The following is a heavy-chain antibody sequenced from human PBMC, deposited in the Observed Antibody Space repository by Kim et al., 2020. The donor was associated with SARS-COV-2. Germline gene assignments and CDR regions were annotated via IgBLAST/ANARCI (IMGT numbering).Heavy chain of an antibody. CDR2: IYSYGDT. Sequence: GGSLRLSCAASGFTVSSSYMAWVRQAPGKGLEWISVIYSYGDTYYADSVKGRFTISRDTSRNTMYLQMNSLRADDTAVYYCARAVTATSGYAYWGQGALVPVSS. J-gene: IGHJ4*02. CDR1: GFTVSSSY. D-gene: IGHD2-21*02. CDR3: ARAVTATSGYAY. V-gene: IGHV3-53*01.